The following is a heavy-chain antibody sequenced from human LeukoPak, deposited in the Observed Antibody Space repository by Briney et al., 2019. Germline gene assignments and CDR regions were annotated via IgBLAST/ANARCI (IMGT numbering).Heavy chain of an antibody. CDR1: GGTFSSYA. V-gene: IGHV1-69*04. Sequence: SSVKVSCKASGGTFSSYAISWVRQAPGQGLEWMGRIIPILGIANYAQKFQGRVTITADKSTSTAYMELSSLRSEDTAVYYCAHHCGGGSCYRRPTYYYYYMDVWGKGTTVTVSS. CDR3: AHHCGGGSCYRRPTYYYYYMDV. CDR2: IIPILGIA. D-gene: IGHD2-15*01. J-gene: IGHJ6*03.